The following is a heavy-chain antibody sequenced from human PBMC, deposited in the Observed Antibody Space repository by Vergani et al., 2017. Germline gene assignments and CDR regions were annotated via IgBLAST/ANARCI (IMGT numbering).Heavy chain of an antibody. V-gene: IGHV3-73*02. CDR1: GFTFSGSA. Sequence: EVQLVESGGGLVQPGGSLKLSCAASGFTFSGSAMHWVRQASGKGLEWVGRIRSKANSYATAYAASVKGRFTISRDDSKHTAYLQMNSLKTEDTAVYYCTRQGKWLDYWGQGTLVTVSS. CDR2: IRSKANSYAT. CDR3: TRQGKWLDY. D-gene: IGHD6-19*01. J-gene: IGHJ4*02.